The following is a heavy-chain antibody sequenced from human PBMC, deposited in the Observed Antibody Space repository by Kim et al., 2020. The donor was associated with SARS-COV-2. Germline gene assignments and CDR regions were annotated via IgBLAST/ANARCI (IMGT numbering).Heavy chain of an antibody. CDR3: ARGRRITMVRGVIGWFDP. CDR2: INHSGST. D-gene: IGHD3-10*01. Sequence: SETLSLTCAVYGGSFSGYYWSWIRQPPGKGLEWIGEINHSGSTNYNPSLKSRVTISVDTSKNQFSLKLSSVTAADTAVYYCARGRRITMVRGVIGWFDPWGQGTLVTVSS. J-gene: IGHJ5*02. CDR1: GGSFSGYY. V-gene: IGHV4-34*01.